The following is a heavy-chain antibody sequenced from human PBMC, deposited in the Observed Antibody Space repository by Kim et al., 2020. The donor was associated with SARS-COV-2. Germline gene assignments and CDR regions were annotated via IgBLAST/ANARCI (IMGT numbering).Heavy chain of an antibody. CDR3: ARPRYSTSWYGMDV. CDR1: GFYFSNYW. J-gene: IGHJ6*02. Sequence: GESLKISCEGYGFYFSNYWIAWVRQMPGKGLEWMGMIYAGDSQTRYSPSFQGQVTIPVDKSIGIAYLQWGSLQASDIAKYYCARPRYSTSWYGMDVWGQGTTVTVSS. V-gene: IGHV5-51*01. CDR2: IYAGDSQT. D-gene: IGHD6-13*01.